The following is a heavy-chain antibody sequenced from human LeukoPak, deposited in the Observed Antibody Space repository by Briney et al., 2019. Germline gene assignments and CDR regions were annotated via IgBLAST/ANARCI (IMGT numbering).Heavy chain of an antibody. V-gene: IGHV4-59*01. CDR1: GGSISSYY. CDR3: ARDLSVRGRAFDI. D-gene: IGHD3-10*01. Sequence: PSETLSLTCTVSGGSISSYYWSWIRQPPGKGLEWIGYIYYSGSTNYNPSLKSRVTISVDTSKNQFSLKLSSVTAADTAVYYCARDLSVRGRAFDIWGQGTMVTVSS. CDR2: IYYSGST. J-gene: IGHJ3*02.